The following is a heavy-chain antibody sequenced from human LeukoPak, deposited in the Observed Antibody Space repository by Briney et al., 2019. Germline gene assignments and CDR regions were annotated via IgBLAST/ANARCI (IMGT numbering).Heavy chain of an antibody. CDR3: AKFWAKWLHTPRYFDY. D-gene: IGHD5-24*01. CDR2: ISGSGGST. J-gene: IGHJ4*02. V-gene: IGHV3-23*01. Sequence: AGGSLRLSCAASGCTFSSYAMSWVRQAPGKGLEWVSAISGSGGSTYYADSVRGRFTISRDNPNNTLYLQINSLRAEDTAVYHCAKFWAKWLHTPRYFDYWGQGTLGTVSS. CDR1: GCTFSSYA.